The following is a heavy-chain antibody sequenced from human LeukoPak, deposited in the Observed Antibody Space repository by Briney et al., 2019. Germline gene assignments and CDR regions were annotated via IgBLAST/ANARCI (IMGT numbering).Heavy chain of an antibody. CDR2: ISGSVGST. CDR3: AKDLSAHNLFTQHADY. Sequence: GGSLRLSCAASRFTFSSYSMIWVGQAPRDGLECVSPISGSVGSTYYADPVKGRFSISTDITKNTLYLQKNTLRVENTAVYYSAKDLSAHNLFTQHADYWGQGTLVTVSS. D-gene: IGHD1-1*01. V-gene: IGHV3-23*01. CDR1: RFTFSSYS. J-gene: IGHJ4*02.